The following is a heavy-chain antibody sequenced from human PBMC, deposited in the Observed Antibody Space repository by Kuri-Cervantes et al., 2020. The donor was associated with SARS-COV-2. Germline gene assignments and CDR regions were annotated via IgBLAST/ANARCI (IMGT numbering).Heavy chain of an antibody. V-gene: IGHV3-23*01. CDR3: ARGFELLRDFDL. Sequence: ETLSLTCAASRFTFRNYALNWVRQAPGRGLEWVSIIDDSGVNTYYADSVKGRFTISRDNSKNTLYLQMNSLRTEDTAVYYCARGFELLRDFDLWGRGTLVTVSS. D-gene: IGHD1-7*01. CDR2: IDDSGVNT. CDR1: RFTFRNYA. J-gene: IGHJ2*01.